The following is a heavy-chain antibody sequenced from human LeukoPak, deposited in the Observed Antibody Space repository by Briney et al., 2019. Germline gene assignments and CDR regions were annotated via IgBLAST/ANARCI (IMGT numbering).Heavy chain of an antibody. CDR3: AKRRDQSSDGAFDY. D-gene: IGHD6-19*01. J-gene: IGHJ4*02. CDR1: GFTFSIYA. V-gene: IGHV3-23*01. Sequence: PGGSLRLSCAASGFTFSIYAMSWVRQAPGKGLEWVSAISSSGGSTHYADSVKGRFTISRDNSKNTLYLQMNSLRAEDTAVYYCAKRRDQSSDGAFDYWGQGTLVTVSS. CDR2: ISSSGGST.